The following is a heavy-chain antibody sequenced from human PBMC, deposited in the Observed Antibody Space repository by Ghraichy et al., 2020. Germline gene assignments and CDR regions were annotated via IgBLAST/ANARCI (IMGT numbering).Heavy chain of an antibody. D-gene: IGHD6-19*01. CDR2: IKQDGSEK. CDR3: ARDLSEAVGL. J-gene: IGHJ2*01. CDR1: GFTFSSYW. V-gene: IGHV3-7*01. Sequence: GGSLRLSCVASGFTFSSYWMTWVRQASGKGLEWVANIKQDGSEKYYVGSVKGRFTISRDNAKNSLYLQMNSLRAEDTAVYYCARDLSEAVGLWGRGTLVTVSS.